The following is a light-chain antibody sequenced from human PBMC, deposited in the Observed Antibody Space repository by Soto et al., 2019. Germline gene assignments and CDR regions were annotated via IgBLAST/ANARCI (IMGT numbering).Light chain of an antibody. Sequence: QSVLTQPASVSGSPGQSITISCTGSSRDVGSYNLVSWYQQHPGKAPKLMIYEGSKRPSGVSNRFSGSKSGNTASLTISGLQAEDEADYYCCSYAGVVVFGGGTKVTVL. CDR3: CSYAGVVV. J-gene: IGLJ2*01. CDR1: SRDVGSYNL. V-gene: IGLV2-23*01. CDR2: EGS.